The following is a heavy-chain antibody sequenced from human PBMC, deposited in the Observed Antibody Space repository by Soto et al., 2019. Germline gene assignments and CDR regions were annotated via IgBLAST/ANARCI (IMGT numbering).Heavy chain of an antibody. CDR1: GFTFSNYA. J-gene: IGHJ4*02. Sequence: LRLSCAASGFTFSNYAMSWVRQAPGKGLEWVSAISVGGDGTYYPDSVKGRFTISRDNSKNTLFLQMNSLRAEDTAVYYCVKAPSSTTRSGPDYWGQGTLVTVSS. D-gene: IGHD5-12*01. CDR3: VKAPSSTTRSGPDY. CDR2: ISVGGDGT. V-gene: IGHV3-23*01.